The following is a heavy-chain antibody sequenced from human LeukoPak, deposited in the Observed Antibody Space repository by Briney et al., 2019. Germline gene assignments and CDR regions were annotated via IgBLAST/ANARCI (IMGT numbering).Heavy chain of an antibody. CDR3: ARRRPNKGPADY. CDR1: GGSFSGYY. CDR2: INHSGST. J-gene: IGHJ4*02. Sequence: SETLSLTCAVYGGSFSGYYWSWIRQPPGKGLEWIGEINHSGSTNYNPSLKSRVTISVDTSKNQFSLKLSSATAADTAVYYCARRRPNKGPADYWGQGTLVTVSS. V-gene: IGHV4-34*01.